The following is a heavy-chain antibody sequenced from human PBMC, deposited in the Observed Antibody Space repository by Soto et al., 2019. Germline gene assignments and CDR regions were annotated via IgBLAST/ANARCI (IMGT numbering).Heavy chain of an antibody. Sequence: QVQLVQSGAEVKKPGSSVKVSCKASGGTFSSYTISWVRQAPGQGLEWMGRIIPILGIANYAQKFQGRATXXAXXSTTTAHMELSSLRSEDTAVYYCASSTVTTPLCYYSSGMDVWGQGTTVTVSS. D-gene: IGHD4-17*01. CDR2: IIPILGIA. J-gene: IGHJ6*02. CDR3: ASSTVTTPLCYYSSGMDV. CDR1: GGTFSSYT. V-gene: IGHV1-69*02.